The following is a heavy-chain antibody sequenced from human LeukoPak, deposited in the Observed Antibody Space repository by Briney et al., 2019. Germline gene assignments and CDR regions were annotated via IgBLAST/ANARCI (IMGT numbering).Heavy chain of an antibody. CDR1: GFTFSSYA. D-gene: IGHD3-3*01. CDR3: ARGGAYYDFWSGYYSPFDY. V-gene: IGHV3-23*01. CDR2: ISGSGGST. Sequence: PGGSLRLSCAASGFTFSSYAMSWVRQAPGKGLEWVSAISGSGGSTYYADSVKGRFTISRDNSKNTLYLQMNSLRAEDTAVYYCARGGAYYDFWSGYYSPFDYWGQGTLVTVSS. J-gene: IGHJ4*02.